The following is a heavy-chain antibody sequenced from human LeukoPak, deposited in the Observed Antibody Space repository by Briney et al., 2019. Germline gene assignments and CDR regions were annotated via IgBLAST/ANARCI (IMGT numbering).Heavy chain of an antibody. J-gene: IGHJ5*02. CDR1: GGSINSSYYY. Sequence: PSETLSLTCTVSGGSINSSYYYWGWIRQPPGKGLEWIGSIYYSGSTYYNPSLKSRVTISVDTSQNQFSLKLSSVTAADTAVYYCARVIAVADNWFDPWGQGTLVTVSS. CDR3: ARVIAVADNWFDP. CDR2: IYYSGST. D-gene: IGHD6-19*01. V-gene: IGHV4-39*01.